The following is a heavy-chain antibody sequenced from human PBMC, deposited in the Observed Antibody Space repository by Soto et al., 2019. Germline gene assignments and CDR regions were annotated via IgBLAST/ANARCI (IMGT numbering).Heavy chain of an antibody. CDR2: INHSGST. V-gene: IGHV4-34*01. Sequence: LSLTCAVYGGSFSGYYWSWIRQPPGKGLEWIGEINHSGSTNYNPSLKSRVTISVDTSKNQFSLKLSSVTAADTAVYYCARAPKYYYGSGSYPYYSYYGMDVWGQGTTVTVSS. D-gene: IGHD3-10*01. CDR1: GGSFSGYY. J-gene: IGHJ6*02. CDR3: ARAPKYYYGSGSYPYYSYYGMDV.